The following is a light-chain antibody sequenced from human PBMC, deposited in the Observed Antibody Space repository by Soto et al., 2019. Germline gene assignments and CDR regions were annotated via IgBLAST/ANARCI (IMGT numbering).Light chain of an antibody. CDR1: QSVRNN. CDR3: QQYGNSPIT. Sequence: EIVMTQSPATLSVSPGERATLSCRASQSVRNNLAWYQQKPGLAPRLLISAASTRATGIPARFSGNGSGTEFTLTISRLEPEDFAVYYCQQYGNSPITFGQGTRLEIK. CDR2: AAS. J-gene: IGKJ5*01. V-gene: IGKV3-15*01.